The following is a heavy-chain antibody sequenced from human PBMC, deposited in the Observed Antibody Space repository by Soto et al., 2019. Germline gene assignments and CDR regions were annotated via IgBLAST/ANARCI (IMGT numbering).Heavy chain of an antibody. Sequence: VGSLRLSCAAPGFTFSSYSMNWVRQAPGKGLEWVSYISNSSSTIYYADSVKGRFTISRDNAKNSLYLQMNSLRDEDTAVYYCARDSPGRYCSSTSCPRMDVWGQGTTVTVSS. CDR1: GFTFSSYS. CDR3: ARDSPGRYCSSTSCPRMDV. V-gene: IGHV3-48*02. CDR2: ISNSSSTI. J-gene: IGHJ6*02. D-gene: IGHD2-2*01.